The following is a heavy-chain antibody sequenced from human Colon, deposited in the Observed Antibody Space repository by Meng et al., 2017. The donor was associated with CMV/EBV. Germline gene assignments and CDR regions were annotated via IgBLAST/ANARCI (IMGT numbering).Heavy chain of an antibody. CDR3: AKDISPVGGATGYHGMDV. Sequence: GGSLRLSCVASGFTFDDYAMHWVRHAPGKGLEWVSSITWNSGRTGYVDSVEGRFTISRDNAKNSLYLQMNGLRAEDTALYYCAKDISPVGGATGYHGMDVWGQGTTVTVSS. D-gene: IGHD1-26*01. CDR1: GFTFDDYA. V-gene: IGHV3-9*01. CDR2: ITWNSGRT. J-gene: IGHJ6*02.